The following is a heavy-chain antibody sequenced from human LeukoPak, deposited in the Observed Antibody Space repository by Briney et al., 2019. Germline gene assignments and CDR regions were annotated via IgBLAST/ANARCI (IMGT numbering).Heavy chain of an antibody. CDR2: ISWNSGSI. J-gene: IGHJ3*02. Sequence: PGGSLRLSCAASGFTFDDHAMHWVRQAPGKGLEWVSGISWNSGSIGYADSVKGRFTISRDNAKNSLYLQMNSLRAEDTALYYCAKVRVVVITTGAFDIWGQGTMVTVSS. CDR3: AKVRVVVITTGAFDI. CDR1: GFTFDDHA. V-gene: IGHV3-9*01. D-gene: IGHD3-22*01.